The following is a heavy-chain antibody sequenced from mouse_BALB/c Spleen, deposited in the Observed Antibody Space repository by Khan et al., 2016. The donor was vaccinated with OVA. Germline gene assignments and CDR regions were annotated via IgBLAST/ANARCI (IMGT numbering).Heavy chain of an antibody. CDR2: IYPGTDNS. CDR3: AREEAVYHFDH. CDR1: GYIFTSYW. Sequence: QVQLKQSGAELVRPGASVKLSCKTSGYIFTSYWIHWIKQRSGQGLEWIARIYPGTDNSYYNEKFKDKATLTADKSSSTAYMQLSSLKSEDSDVYCCAREEAVYHFDHWGQGTTLTVSS. J-gene: IGHJ2*01. D-gene: IGHD3-3*01. V-gene: IGHV1-76*01.